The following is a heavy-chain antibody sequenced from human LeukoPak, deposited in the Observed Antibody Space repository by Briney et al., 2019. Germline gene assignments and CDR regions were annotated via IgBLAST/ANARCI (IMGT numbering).Heavy chain of an antibody. Sequence: ASVKVSCKASGGTFSSYAISWVRRAPGQGLEWMGGIIPIFGTANYAQKFQGRVTITADESTSTAYMELSSLRSEDTAVYYCARDIFEYSGSPFDYWAREPWSPSPQ. CDR3: ARDIFEYSGSPFDY. J-gene: IGHJ4*02. CDR2: IIPIFGTA. V-gene: IGHV1-69*13. CDR1: GGTFSSYA. D-gene: IGHD1-26*01.